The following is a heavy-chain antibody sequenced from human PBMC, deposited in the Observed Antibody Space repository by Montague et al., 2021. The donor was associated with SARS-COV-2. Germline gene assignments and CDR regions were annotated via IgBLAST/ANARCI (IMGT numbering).Heavy chain of an antibody. CDR2: INTDGSTI. D-gene: IGHD6-13*01. CDR1: GFTFSLYW. Sequence: SLRLSCAASGFTFSLYWMHWVRQAPGKGLVWVSRINTDGSTISYADSVKGRFTVSRDNAKNTLYLQMDSLRAEDTAVYYCARDSSSGSDWYYYYGMDVWGQGTTVTVSS. V-gene: IGHV3-74*01. CDR3: ARDSSSGSDWYYYYGMDV. J-gene: IGHJ6*02.